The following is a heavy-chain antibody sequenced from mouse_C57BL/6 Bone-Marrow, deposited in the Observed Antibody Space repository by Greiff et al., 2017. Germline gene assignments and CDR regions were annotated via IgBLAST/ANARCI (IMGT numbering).Heavy chain of an antibody. CDR2: IYPGDGDT. CDR1: GYAFSSYW. J-gene: IGHJ2*01. V-gene: IGHV1-80*01. CDR3: ARSGWEGY. Sequence: VQLMESGAELVKPGASVKISCKASGYAFSSYWLNWVKQRPGKGLEWIGQIYPGDGDTNYNGKFKGKATLTADKSSSTAYMQLSSLTSEDSAVYFCARSGWEGYWGQGTTLTVSA. D-gene: IGHD1-1*02.